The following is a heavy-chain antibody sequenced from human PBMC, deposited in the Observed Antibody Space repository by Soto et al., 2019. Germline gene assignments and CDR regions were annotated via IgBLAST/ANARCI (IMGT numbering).Heavy chain of an antibody. Sequence: PGGSLRLSCAASGFTFSSYGMHWVRQAPGKGLEWVAFIWYDGSNKYYADSVKGRFTISRDNSKNTLYLQMNSLRAEDTAVYYCARGEGGYYGSGSYQYYYYGMDVWGQGTTVTVSS. CDR1: GFTFSSYG. V-gene: IGHV3-33*01. D-gene: IGHD3-10*01. J-gene: IGHJ6*02. CDR2: IWYDGSNK. CDR3: ARGEGGYYGSGSYQYYYYGMDV.